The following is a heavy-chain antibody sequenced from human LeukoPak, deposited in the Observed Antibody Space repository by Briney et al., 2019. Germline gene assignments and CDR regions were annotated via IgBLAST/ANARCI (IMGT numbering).Heavy chain of an antibody. CDR1: GFTFSNAW. D-gene: IGHD3-10*01. CDR2: IKSKTDGGTT. Sequence: GGSLRLSCAASGFTFSNAWMSWVRQAPGKGLEWVGRIKSKTDGGTTDYAAPVKGRFTISRDDSKNTLYLQMNSLRTEDTAVYYSTTDYYGSGSYYRFDYWGQGTLVTVSS. V-gene: IGHV3-15*01. J-gene: IGHJ4*02. CDR3: TTDYYGSGSYYRFDY.